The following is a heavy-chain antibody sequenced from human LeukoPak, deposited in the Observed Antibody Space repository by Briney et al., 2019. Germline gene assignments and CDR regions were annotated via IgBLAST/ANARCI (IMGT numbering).Heavy chain of an antibody. CDR1: GFTFSSYT. Sequence: GGSLRLSCAASGFTFSSYTMSWVRQAPGKGLEWVSTITTSDGNTYYADSVKGRFTVSRDNSKNTLYLQMNSLRAEDTAVYYCARTISSSSTSCFLYWGQGTLVTVSS. CDR2: ITTSDGNT. J-gene: IGHJ4*02. V-gene: IGHV3-23*01. CDR3: ARTISSSSTSCFLY. D-gene: IGHD2-2*01.